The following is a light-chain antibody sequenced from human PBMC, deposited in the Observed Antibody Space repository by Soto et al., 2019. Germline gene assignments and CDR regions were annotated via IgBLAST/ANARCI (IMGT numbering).Light chain of an antibody. CDR2: AAA. Sequence: AIRMTQAPSSISASTGDRVTITCRASQGISSFLALYQQKPGKAPKLLIYAAATLQRGAPSRFSASGTRTDFTLSLSRLQSEDCATYFCQQYLSYPYTFGQGTKLQI. V-gene: IGKV1-8*01. J-gene: IGKJ2*01. CDR3: QQYLSYPYT. CDR1: QGISSF.